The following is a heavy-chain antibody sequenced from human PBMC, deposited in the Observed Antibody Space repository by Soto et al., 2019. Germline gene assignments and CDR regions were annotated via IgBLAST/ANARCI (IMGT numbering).Heavy chain of an antibody. CDR2: VYYSGST. Sequence: QLQLQESDPGLVRPSETLSLTCTVSGGSISSDYWSWIRQPPGKGLEWIGYVYYSGSTNYNPSLKSRVTMSVDTSKNQFSLKLTSVTAADTAIYYCARDQYHDRGERLRGGWFDPWGQGTLVTVSS. V-gene: IGHV4-59*01. D-gene: IGHD3-10*01. CDR3: ARDQYHDRGERLRGGWFDP. CDR1: GGSISSDY. J-gene: IGHJ5*02.